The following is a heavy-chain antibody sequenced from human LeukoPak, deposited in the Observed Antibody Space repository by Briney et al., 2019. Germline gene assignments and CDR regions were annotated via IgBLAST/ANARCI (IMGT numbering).Heavy chain of an antibody. V-gene: IGHV4-59*02. Sequence: SETLSLTCSVSGGSVTNYYWSWIRQSPGRGLEWIGYIYYSGTTNYNPSLRSRVTMSLDTSKSQFSLKLSSVTAADTAVYYCAREDSSSWYARAFDIWGQGTMVTVSS. D-gene: IGHD6-13*01. CDR3: AREDSSSWYARAFDI. CDR1: GGSVTNYY. CDR2: IYYSGTT. J-gene: IGHJ3*02.